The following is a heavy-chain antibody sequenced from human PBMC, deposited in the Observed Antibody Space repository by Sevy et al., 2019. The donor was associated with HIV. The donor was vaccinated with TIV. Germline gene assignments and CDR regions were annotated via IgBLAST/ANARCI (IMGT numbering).Heavy chain of an antibody. V-gene: IGHV3-21*01. CDR2: ISSSSSYI. Sequence: GGSLRLSCAASGFTFSSYSMNWVRQAPGKGLEWVSSISSSSSYIYYADSVKGRFTISRDNAKNSLYLQMNSLRAEDTAVYYCARGPYGSGSHLGYWGQGTLVTVSS. D-gene: IGHD3-10*01. CDR1: GFTFSSYS. CDR3: ARGPYGSGSHLGY. J-gene: IGHJ4*02.